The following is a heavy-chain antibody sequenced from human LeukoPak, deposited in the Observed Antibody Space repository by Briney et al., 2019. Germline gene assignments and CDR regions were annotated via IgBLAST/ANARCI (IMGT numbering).Heavy chain of an antibody. CDR2: INHSGST. Sequence: SETLSLTCTVSGGSISSYYWSWIRQPPGKGLEWIGEINHSGSTNYNPSLKSRVTISVDTSKNQFSLKLSSVTAADTAVYYCARGVSGRYTWGQGTLVTVSS. J-gene: IGHJ5*02. CDR1: GGSISSYY. D-gene: IGHD6-19*01. V-gene: IGHV4-34*01. CDR3: ARGVSGRYT.